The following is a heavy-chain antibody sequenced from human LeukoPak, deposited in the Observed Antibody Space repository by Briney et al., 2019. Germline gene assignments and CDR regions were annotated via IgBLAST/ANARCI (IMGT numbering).Heavy chain of an antibody. J-gene: IGHJ4*02. CDR2: IYYSGRT. CDR1: GGSISSSSYY. CDR3: VRGNEGSYYEATSFDY. Sequence: PSETLSLTCTVSGGSISSSSYYWGWIRQPPGKGLEWIGSIYYSGRTYYNPSLKSRVTISVDTSKNQFSLKLSSVTAADTAVYYCVRGNEGSYYEATSFDYWGQGTLVTVSS. V-gene: IGHV4-39*01. D-gene: IGHD1-26*01.